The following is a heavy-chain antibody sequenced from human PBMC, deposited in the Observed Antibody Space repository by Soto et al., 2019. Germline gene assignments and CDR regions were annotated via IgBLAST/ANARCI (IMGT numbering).Heavy chain of an antibody. CDR2: ISSNGGST. CDR3: ARDHRPGNGYNWYYLDS. D-gene: IGHD5-12*01. Sequence: GGSLRHSCAASGFTFSRYAMHWDRQAPGKGLEYVSAISSNGGSTYYANSVKGRFTLSRDNAKNSLYLQMNSLRAEDTAVYYCARDHRPGNGYNWYYLDSWGQGTLVTVSS. CDR1: GFTFSRYA. V-gene: IGHV3-64*04. J-gene: IGHJ4*02.